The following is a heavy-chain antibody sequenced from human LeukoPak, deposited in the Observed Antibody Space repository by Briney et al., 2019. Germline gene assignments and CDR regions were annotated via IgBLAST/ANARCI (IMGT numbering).Heavy chain of an antibody. J-gene: IGHJ6*02. D-gene: IGHD6-6*01. CDR3: ARAVSIAARRPPNTYYYYYGMDV. CDR1: GYTFTGYY. CDR2: INPNSGGT. V-gene: IGHV1-2*06. Sequence: ASVKVSCKASGYTFTGYYMHWVRQAPGQGLEWMGRINPNSGGTNYAQKFQGRVTMTRDTSISTAYMELSRLRSDDTAVYYCARAVSIAARRPPNTYYYYYGMDVWGQGTTVTVSS.